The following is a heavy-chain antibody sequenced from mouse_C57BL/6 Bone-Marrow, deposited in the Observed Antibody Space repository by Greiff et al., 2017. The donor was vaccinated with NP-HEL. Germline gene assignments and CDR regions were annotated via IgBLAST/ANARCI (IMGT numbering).Heavy chain of an antibody. Sequence: VQLKESGPGMVKPSQSLSLTCTVTGYSITSGYDWHWIRHFPGNKLEWMGYISYSGSTNYNPSLKSRISITLDTSKNHFFLKLNSVTTEDTATYYCARRFWYFDVWGTGTTVTVSS. CDR2: ISYSGST. CDR3: ARRFWYFDV. J-gene: IGHJ1*03. V-gene: IGHV3-1*01. CDR1: GYSITSGYD.